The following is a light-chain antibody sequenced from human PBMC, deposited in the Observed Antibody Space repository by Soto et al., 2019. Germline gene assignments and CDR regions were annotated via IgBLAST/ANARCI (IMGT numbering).Light chain of an antibody. CDR3: SSYTTSYFYV. V-gene: IGLV2-14*01. Sequence: QSVLTQPASVSGSPGQSITISCTGTSSDVGAYNLVSWYQHHPGKAPKFMMYEVSYRPSGVSNRFSGSKSGNTASLTISGLQDEEEADYYCSSYTTSYFYVFGPGTKVTVL. CDR1: SSDVGAYNL. J-gene: IGLJ1*01. CDR2: EVS.